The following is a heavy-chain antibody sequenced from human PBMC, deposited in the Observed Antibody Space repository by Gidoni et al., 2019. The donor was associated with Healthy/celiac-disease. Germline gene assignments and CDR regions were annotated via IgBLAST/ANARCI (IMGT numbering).Heavy chain of an antibody. CDR1: GFTFSSYS. V-gene: IGHV3-21*01. J-gene: IGHJ6*02. D-gene: IGHD6-13*01. CDR2: ISSSSSYI. CDR3: ARDHEAAGSGYYYYGMDV. Sequence: EVQLVESGGGLVKPGGSLRLSCAASGFTFSSYSMNWVRQAPGKGLEWVSSISSSSSYIYYADSVKGRFTISRDNAKNSLYLQMNSLRAEDTAVYYCARDHEAAGSGYYYYGMDVWGQGTTVTVSS.